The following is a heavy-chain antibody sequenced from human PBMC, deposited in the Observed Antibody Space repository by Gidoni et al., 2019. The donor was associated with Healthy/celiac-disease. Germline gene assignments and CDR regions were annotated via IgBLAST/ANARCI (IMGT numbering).Heavy chain of an antibody. D-gene: IGHD3-16*01. CDR1: GYTLTSYA. V-gene: IGHV7-4-1*02. Sequence: VQLVQAGSESKKPGASVKDSCQDAGYTLTSYAMNWVRQAPGQGLEWMGWINTNTGTPTYAQGFTGRFVFSLDTSVSTAYLQISSLKAEDTAVYSCARAAYWRLGEPDAFDIWGQGTMVTVSS. CDR2: INTNTGTP. CDR3: ARAAYWRLGEPDAFDI. J-gene: IGHJ3*02.